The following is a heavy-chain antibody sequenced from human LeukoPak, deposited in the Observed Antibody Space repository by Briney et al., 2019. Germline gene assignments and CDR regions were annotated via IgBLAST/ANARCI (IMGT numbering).Heavy chain of an antibody. CDR1: GDSISSYY. V-gene: IGHV4-59*01. CDR2: VYHTGST. J-gene: IGHJ4*02. CDR3: ARFDFGSGAYYINQ. Sequence: SETLSLTCSVSGDSISSYYWSWVRQPPGKGLEWIGYVYHTGSTSYSPSLKNRITMSVDTSKNQFSLKLNSVTAADTAVYYCARFDFGSGAYYINQWGQGTLVTVSS. D-gene: IGHD3-10*01.